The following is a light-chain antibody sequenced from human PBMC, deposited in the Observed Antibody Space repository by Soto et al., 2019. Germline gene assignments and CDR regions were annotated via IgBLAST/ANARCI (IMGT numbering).Light chain of an antibody. J-gene: IGKJ4*01. CDR3: QQVKTYPLT. Sequence: DIQLTQSPSFLSASVGARVTITCRASQDISSHLDWYQQNPGKAPKLLIYAASTLQSGVPSGFGGSGSGTEFTLTITSLQPEDFATYYCQQVKTYPLTFGGGTKVEIK. V-gene: IGKV1-9*01. CDR1: QDISSH. CDR2: AAS.